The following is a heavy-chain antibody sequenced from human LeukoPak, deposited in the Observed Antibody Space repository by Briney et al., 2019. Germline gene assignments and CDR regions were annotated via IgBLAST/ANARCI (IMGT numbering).Heavy chain of an antibody. V-gene: IGHV1-18*01. Sequence: ASVKVSCKASGYTFTSYGISWVRQAPGQGLEWMGWISAYNGNTNYAQKLQGRVTMTTDTSTSTAYMELRSLRSDDTAVYYCARDPHSSSWYYYYYMDVWGKGTTVTVSS. CDR2: ISAYNGNT. J-gene: IGHJ6*03. D-gene: IGHD6-13*01. CDR3: ARDPHSSSWYYYYYMDV. CDR1: GYTFTSYG.